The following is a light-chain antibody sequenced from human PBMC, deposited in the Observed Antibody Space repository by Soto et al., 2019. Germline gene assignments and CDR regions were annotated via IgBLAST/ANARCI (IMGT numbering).Light chain of an antibody. J-gene: IGKJ1*01. V-gene: IGKV3-20*01. Sequence: EIVLTQSPGTLSLSPGERATLSCRASQNVRSNYLAWYQQKPGQAPRLLLYEASTRATGVPARFSGSGSRTDFTLTISGLQSEDAAIYYCQQYGYSRTFGQGTKVDIK. CDR3: QQYGYSRT. CDR1: QNVRSNY. CDR2: EAS.